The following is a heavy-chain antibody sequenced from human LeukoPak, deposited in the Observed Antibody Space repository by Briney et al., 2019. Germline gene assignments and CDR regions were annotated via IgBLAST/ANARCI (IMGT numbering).Heavy chain of an antibody. CDR1: GFTFSDYV. CDR2: ITGSGGST. Sequence: PGGSLRLSCAASGFTFSDYVMSWGRQAPGKGLEWVSTITGSGGSTYYADSVKGRFTISRDNSKNTLYLQMNSLRADDTAVYYCAKQLTVAATASYYWGQGTLVTVSS. CDR3: AKQLTVAATASYY. V-gene: IGHV3-23*01. J-gene: IGHJ4*02. D-gene: IGHD6-19*01.